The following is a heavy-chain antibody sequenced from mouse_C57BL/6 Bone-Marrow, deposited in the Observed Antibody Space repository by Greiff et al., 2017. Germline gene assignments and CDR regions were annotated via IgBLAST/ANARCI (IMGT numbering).Heavy chain of an antibody. CDR1: GYAFTNYL. Sequence: QVQLQQSGAELVRPGTSVKVSCKASGYAFTNYLIEWVKQRPGQGLEWIGVINPGSGGTNYNEKFKGKATLTADKSSSTAYMQLSSLTSADSAVYFCASFDYVWYFDVWGTGTTVTVSS. J-gene: IGHJ1*03. CDR2: INPGSGGT. D-gene: IGHD2-4*01. V-gene: IGHV1-54*01. CDR3: ASFDYVWYFDV.